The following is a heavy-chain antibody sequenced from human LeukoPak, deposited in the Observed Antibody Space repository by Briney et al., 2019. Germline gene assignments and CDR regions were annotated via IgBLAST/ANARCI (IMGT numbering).Heavy chain of an antibody. CDR3: ARGYTKNKIVERFFDY. D-gene: IGHD3-22*01. Sequence: ASVKVSCKASGYTFTGYYMHWVRQAPGQGLEWMGWINPNSGGTNYAQKFQGRVTMTRDTSISTAYMELSRLRSDDTAVYYCARGYTKNKIVERFFDYWGQGTLVTVSS. V-gene: IGHV1-2*02. CDR2: INPNSGGT. J-gene: IGHJ4*02. CDR1: GYTFTGYY.